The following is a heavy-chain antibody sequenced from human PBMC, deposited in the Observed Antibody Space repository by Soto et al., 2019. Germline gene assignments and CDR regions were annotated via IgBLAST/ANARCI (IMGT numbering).Heavy chain of an antibody. CDR2: IYPGDSDT. J-gene: IGHJ6*02. Sequence: GAALKISCKGSGYTFTNYWIGWVRQMPGKGLEWMGIIYPGDSDTKYNPSFQGQVTISDDKSITTTYLQWSSLKASDTAIYYCAASIFYYGMDVWGQGTTVTVSS. CDR1: GYTFTNYW. CDR3: AASIFYYGMDV. V-gene: IGHV5-51*01.